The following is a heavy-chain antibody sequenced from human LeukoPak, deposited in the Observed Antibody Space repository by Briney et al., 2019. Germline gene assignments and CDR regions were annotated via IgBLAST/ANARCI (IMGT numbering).Heavy chain of an antibody. CDR3: ARGSQYHYDSSGYYSHDY. D-gene: IGHD3-22*01. V-gene: IGHV4-34*01. CDR2: INHSGST. CDR1: GGSFSGYY. J-gene: IGHJ4*02. Sequence: SETLSLTCAVYGGSFSGYYWSWIRQPPGKGLEWMGEINHSGSTNYNPSLKSRVTISVDTSKNQFSLKLPSVTAADTAVYYCARGSQYHYDSSGYYSHDYWGQGTLVTVSS.